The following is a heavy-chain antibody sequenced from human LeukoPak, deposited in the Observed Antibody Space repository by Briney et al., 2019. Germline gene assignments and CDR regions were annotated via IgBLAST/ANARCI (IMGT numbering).Heavy chain of an antibody. V-gene: IGHV3-49*04. Sequence: PGRSLKLSCTASGFTFGDYAMSWGRQAPGKGLEGVGFNRSKGYGGTTEYAASVKGRFTISRDDSKSFAYLQMNSLNTEDTAVYYCTRDPGGQKDYWGQGTLVTVSS. CDR2: NRSKGYGGTT. D-gene: IGHD3-10*01. CDR1: GFTFGDYA. J-gene: IGHJ4*02. CDR3: TRDPGGQKDY.